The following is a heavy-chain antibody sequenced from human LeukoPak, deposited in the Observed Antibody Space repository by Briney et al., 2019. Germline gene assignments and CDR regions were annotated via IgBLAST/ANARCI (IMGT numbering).Heavy chain of an antibody. CDR3: AIELPGRKLDDAFDI. CDR2: FDPEDGET. D-gene: IGHD2-15*01. V-gene: IGHV1-24*01. Sequence: ASVKVSCKVSGYTLTELSMHWGRQAPGKGLEGMGGFDPEDGETIYAQKFQGIVTMTEDTSTDTAYMELSSLRSEDTAVYYCAIELPGRKLDDAFDIWGQGTMVAVSS. CDR1: GYTLTELS. J-gene: IGHJ3*02.